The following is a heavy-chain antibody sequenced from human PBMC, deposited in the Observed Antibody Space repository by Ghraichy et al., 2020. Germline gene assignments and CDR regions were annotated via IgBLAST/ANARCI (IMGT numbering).Heavy chain of an antibody. CDR2: ISGSGGST. D-gene: IGHD6-19*01. V-gene: IGHV3-23*01. J-gene: IGHJ4*02. Sequence: GGSLRLSCAASGFTFSSYAMSWVRQAPGKGLEWVSAISGSGGSTYYADSVKGRFTISRDNSKNTLYLQMNSLRAEDTAVYYCAKGPGYSSGWYASDYWGQGTLVTVSS. CDR3: AKGPGYSSGWYASDY. CDR1: GFTFSSYA.